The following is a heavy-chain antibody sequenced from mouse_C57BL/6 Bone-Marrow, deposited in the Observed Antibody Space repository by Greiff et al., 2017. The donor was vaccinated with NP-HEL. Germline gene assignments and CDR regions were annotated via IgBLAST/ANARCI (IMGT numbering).Heavy chain of an antibody. CDR3: ARGHYYGSSYGYFDY. CDR1: GYTFTSYG. D-gene: IGHD1-1*01. CDR2: IYPSSGNT. Sequence: QVQLKESGAELARPGASVKLSCKASGYTFTSYGISWVKQRTGQGLEWIGEIYPSSGNTYYNEKFKGKATLTADKSSSTAYMELRSLTSEDSAVYFCARGHYYGSSYGYFDYWGQGTTLTVSS. J-gene: IGHJ2*01. V-gene: IGHV1-81*01.